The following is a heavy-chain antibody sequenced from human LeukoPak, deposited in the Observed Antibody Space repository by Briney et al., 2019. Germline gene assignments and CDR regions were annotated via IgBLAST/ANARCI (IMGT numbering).Heavy chain of an antibody. CDR1: GFTFSSYA. CDR3: AKDDYVWGSYRYFDY. Sequence: GGSLRLSCVASGFTFSSYAMSWVRQAPGKGLEWVSAISGSGGSTYYADSVKGRFTISRDNSKNTLYLQMNSLRAEDTAVYYRAKDDYVWGSYRYFDYWGQGTLVTVSS. D-gene: IGHD3-16*02. V-gene: IGHV3-23*01. CDR2: ISGSGGST. J-gene: IGHJ4*02.